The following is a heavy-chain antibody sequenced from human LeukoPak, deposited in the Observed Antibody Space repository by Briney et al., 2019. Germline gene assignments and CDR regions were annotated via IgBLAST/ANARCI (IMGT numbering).Heavy chain of an antibody. CDR2: IYPGDSDT. Sequence: GESLKISCKGSGYSFTSYWIGWVRQMPGKGLEWMGIIYPGDSDTRYSPSFQGQVTISADKSISTAYLQWSSLKASDTAMYYCARGFRAVAGTGGFDYWGQGTLVTVSS. D-gene: IGHD6-19*01. CDR1: GYSFTSYW. J-gene: IGHJ4*02. V-gene: IGHV5-51*01. CDR3: ARGFRAVAGTGGFDY.